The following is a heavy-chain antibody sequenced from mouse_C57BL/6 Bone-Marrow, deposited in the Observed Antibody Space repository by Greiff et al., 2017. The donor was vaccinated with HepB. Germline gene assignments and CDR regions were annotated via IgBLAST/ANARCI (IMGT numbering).Heavy chain of an antibody. J-gene: IGHJ2*01. V-gene: IGHV14-4*01. Sequence: VQLQQSGAELVRPGASVKLSCTASGFNITDDYMHWVKQRPEQGLEWIGWIDPENGDTEYASKFQGKATITADTSSNTAYLQLSSLTSEDTAVYYCTRGVTTVVAHFDYWGQGTTLTVSS. CDR3: TRGVTTVVAHFDY. CDR2: IDPENGDT. CDR1: GFNITDDY. D-gene: IGHD1-1*01.